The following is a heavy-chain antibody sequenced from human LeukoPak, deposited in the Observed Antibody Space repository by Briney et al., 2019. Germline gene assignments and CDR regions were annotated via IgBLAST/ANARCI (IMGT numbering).Heavy chain of an antibody. V-gene: IGHV3-30-3*01. CDR1: GFTFCSYA. J-gene: IGHJ4*02. D-gene: IGHD3-3*01. Sequence: PGGSLTLSCAVSGFTFCSYAMLCPRHAPGQAVVWVAFISYDGSNKYYADSVKGRFTISRDNSKNTLYLQMNSLRAEDTAVYYCARDGTYYDFWCSTFDYWGQGTLVTVSS. CDR3: ARDGTYYDFWCSTFDY. CDR2: ISYDGSNK.